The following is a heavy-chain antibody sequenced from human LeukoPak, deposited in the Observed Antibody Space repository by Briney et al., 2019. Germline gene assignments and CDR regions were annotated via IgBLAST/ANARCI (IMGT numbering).Heavy chain of an antibody. V-gene: IGHV4-39*01. CDR3: ARHAPTYYYDSPGLGDAFDI. CDR2: IYYSGLT. CDR1: GGSISRSSYS. J-gene: IGHJ3*02. D-gene: IGHD3-22*01. Sequence: SETLSLTCTVSGGSISRSSYSWGWIRQPPGKGLEWIGSIYYSGLTYDNPSLKNRVTISVDTSKNQFSLKLSSVTAADTAVYYCARHAPTYYYDSPGLGDAFDIWGRGTMITVSS.